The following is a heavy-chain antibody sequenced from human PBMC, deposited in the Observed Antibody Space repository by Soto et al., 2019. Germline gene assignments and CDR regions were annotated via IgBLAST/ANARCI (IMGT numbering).Heavy chain of an antibody. CDR1: GFTFSSYG. Sequence: GSLRLSCAASGFTFSSYGMHWVRQAPGKGLEWVAVIWYDGSNKYYADSVKGRFTISRDNSKNTLYLQMNSLRAEDTAVYYCARDPETTYYFDYWGQGTLVTVSS. CDR3: ARDPETTYYFDY. CDR2: IWYDGSNK. J-gene: IGHJ4*02. V-gene: IGHV3-33*01.